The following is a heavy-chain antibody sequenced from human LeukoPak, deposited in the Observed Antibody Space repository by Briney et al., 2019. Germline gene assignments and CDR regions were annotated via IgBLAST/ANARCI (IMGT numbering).Heavy chain of an antibody. J-gene: IGHJ4*02. Sequence: PGESLRLSCAASGFTVSSTDMSWVRQAPGKGLEWVANIKQDGSEKYYVDSVKGRFTISRDNAKNSLYLQMNSLRAEDTAVYYCARDPSWGGYYTFDYWGQGTLVTVSS. D-gene: IGHD3-3*01. CDR1: GFTVSSTD. CDR2: IKQDGSEK. V-gene: IGHV3-7*01. CDR3: ARDPSWGGYYTFDY.